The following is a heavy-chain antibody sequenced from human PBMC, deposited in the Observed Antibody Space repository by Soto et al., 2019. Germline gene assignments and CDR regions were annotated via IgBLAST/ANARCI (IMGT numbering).Heavy chain of an antibody. V-gene: IGHV3-53*01. J-gene: IGHJ4*02. CDR2: IWSAGLI. Sequence: GGSLRLSCAASGFTVSSKYMSWVRQAPGKGLEWVSIIWSAGLIYYAASVRGGFPTSRDNAENYLYLQMITLRAEDTAVYYCARAPDGSASYYYFDGWGQGTLVTVSS. D-gene: IGHD3-22*01. CDR3: ARAPDGSASYYYFDG. CDR1: GFTVSSKY.